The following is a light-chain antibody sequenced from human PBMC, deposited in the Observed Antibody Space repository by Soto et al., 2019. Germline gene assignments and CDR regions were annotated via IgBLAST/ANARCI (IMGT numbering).Light chain of an antibody. Sequence: QSVLTQPPSASGTPGQRLTISCSGSSSNIGRNTVNWYQQLPGTAPKLLIYSNNQRPSGVPDRFSGSKSGTSASLAISGLQSEDEADYYCAAWDEXLNGYYVSGTGNKVTVL. CDR2: SNN. CDR3: AAWDEXLNGYYV. CDR1: SSNIGRNT. J-gene: IGLJ1*01. V-gene: IGLV1-44*01.